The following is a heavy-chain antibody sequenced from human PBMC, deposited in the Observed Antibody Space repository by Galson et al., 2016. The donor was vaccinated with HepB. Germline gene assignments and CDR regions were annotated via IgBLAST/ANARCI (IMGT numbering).Heavy chain of an antibody. CDR3: ARDIVLMVFSADYYYYGMDV. V-gene: IGHV1-18*01. CDR2: ISGYNGNT. CDR1: GYTFTSYG. D-gene: IGHD2-8*01. Sequence: SCKASGYTFTSYGISWVRLAPGQGLEWMGWISGYNGNTNYARKFQGRVTLTTNTSTSTAYMELRGLRSDDTAVYYCARDIVLMVFSADYYYYGMDVWGQGTTVTVSS. J-gene: IGHJ6*02.